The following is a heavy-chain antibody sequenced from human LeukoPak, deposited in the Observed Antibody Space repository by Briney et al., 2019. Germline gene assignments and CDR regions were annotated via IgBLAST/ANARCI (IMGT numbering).Heavy chain of an antibody. D-gene: IGHD3-22*01. CDR2: ISAYNGNT. J-gene: IGHJ4*02. Sequence: GASVKVSCKASGYTFTSYGISWVRQAPGQGLEWMGWISAYNGNTNYAQKLQGRVTMTKDTSTSTAYMELRSLRSDDTAVYYCARDLGTHLDSSGAFDYWGQGTLVTVSS. CDR1: GYTFTSYG. V-gene: IGHV1-18*01. CDR3: ARDLGTHLDSSGAFDY.